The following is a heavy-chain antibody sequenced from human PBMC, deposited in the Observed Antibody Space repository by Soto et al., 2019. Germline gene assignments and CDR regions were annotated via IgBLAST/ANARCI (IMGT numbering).Heavy chain of an antibody. V-gene: IGHV1-69*06. Sequence: TGQGLEWMGGIIPIFGTANYAQKFQGRVTITADKSTSTAYMELSSLRSEDTAVYYCANCGYGSWSYSFDYWGEGTLVTVSS. CDR2: IIPIFGTA. J-gene: IGHJ4*02. CDR3: ANCGYGSWSYSFDY. D-gene: IGHD3-10*01.